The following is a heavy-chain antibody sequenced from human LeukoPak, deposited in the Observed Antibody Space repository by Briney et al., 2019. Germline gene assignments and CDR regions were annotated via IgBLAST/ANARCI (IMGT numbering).Heavy chain of an antibody. CDR3: AKERRRVDTEMVRSYYFEN. J-gene: IGHJ4*02. CDR1: GFSFSSSA. CDR2: ITGNGATT. Sequence: PGGSLRLSCAGSGFSFSSSAMSWVRQTPGEGLEWVSSITGNGATTYYSDSVKGRFTISRDNSRNTLSLQMSSPRVEDTAVYYCAKERRRVDTEMVRSYYFENWGQGTLVTVSS. D-gene: IGHD5-18*01. V-gene: IGHV3-23*01.